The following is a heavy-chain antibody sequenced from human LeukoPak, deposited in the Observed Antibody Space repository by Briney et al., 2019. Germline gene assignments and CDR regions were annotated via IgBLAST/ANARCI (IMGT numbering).Heavy chain of an antibody. J-gene: IGHJ4*02. D-gene: IGHD1-26*01. CDR2: INPSGGST. CDR1: GYTFTSYY. CDR3: ASGWESTKFDY. Sequence: GASVKVSCKASGYTFTSYYMHWVRQAPGQGLEWMGIINPSGGSTSYAQKFQGRVTMTRDTSISTAYMELSRLSSDDTAVYYCASGWESTKFDYWGQGTLVTVSS. V-gene: IGHV1-46*01.